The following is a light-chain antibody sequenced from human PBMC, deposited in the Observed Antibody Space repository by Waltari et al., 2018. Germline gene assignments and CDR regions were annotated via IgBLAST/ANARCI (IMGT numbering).Light chain of an antibody. Sequence: DIVLTQSPGTLSLSPGERATLSCRASQSVSRALRTLAWYQQKPGQAPRLLIYDASTRATGIPDRFSGSGSGTDFTLTISSLEPDDFAVYYCQRYGTLPATFGQGTKVEI. J-gene: IGKJ1*01. CDR2: DAS. V-gene: IGKV3-20*01. CDR3: QRYGTLPAT. CDR1: QSVSRALRT.